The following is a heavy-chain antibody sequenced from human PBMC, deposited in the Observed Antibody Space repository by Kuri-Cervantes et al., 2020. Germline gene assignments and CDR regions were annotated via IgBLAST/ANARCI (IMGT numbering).Heavy chain of an antibody. CDR3: ARVGALTHSPDY. J-gene: IGHJ4*02. V-gene: IGHV3-7*01. CDR2: IKQDGSEK. CDR1: GFTFSSYW. Sequence: GESLKISCAASGFTFSSYWMSWVRQAPGKGLEWVANIKQDGSEKYYVDSVKGRFTISRDNAKNSLYLQMNSLRAEDTAVYYCARVGALTHSPDYWGQGTLVTVSS. D-gene: IGHD1-26*01.